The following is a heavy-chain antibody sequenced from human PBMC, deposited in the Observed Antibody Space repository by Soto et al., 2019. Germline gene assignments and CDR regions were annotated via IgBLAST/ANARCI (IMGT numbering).Heavy chain of an antibody. V-gene: IGHV1-69*01. Sequence: QVQLVQSGAEVKKPGSSVTVSCKASGGTFSSYAISWVRQAPGQGLEWMGGIIPIFGTANYAQKFQGRVTITADESTSTAYMELSSLRSEDTAVYYCARDPVDSSSSVPNWFDPWGQGTLVTVSS. CDR2: IIPIFGTA. CDR1: GGTFSSYA. J-gene: IGHJ5*02. D-gene: IGHD6-6*01. CDR3: ARDPVDSSSSVPNWFDP.